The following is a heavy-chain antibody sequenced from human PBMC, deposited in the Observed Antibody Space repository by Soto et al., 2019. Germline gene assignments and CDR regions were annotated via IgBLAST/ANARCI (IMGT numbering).Heavy chain of an antibody. Sequence: QVQLVQSGAEVKKPGASVKVSCKASGYTFTSYYMHWVRQAPGQGLEWMGIINPSGGSTSYAQKFQGRVTMTRDTSTSTAYMELRSLRSDDTAVYYCAREYYYDSSGYPNYFDYWGQGTLVTVSS. D-gene: IGHD3-22*01. CDR3: AREYYYDSSGYPNYFDY. CDR2: INPSGGST. V-gene: IGHV1-46*01. J-gene: IGHJ4*02. CDR1: GYTFTSYY.